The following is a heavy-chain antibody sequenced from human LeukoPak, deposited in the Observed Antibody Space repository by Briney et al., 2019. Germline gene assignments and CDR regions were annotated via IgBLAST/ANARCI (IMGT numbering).Heavy chain of an antibody. CDR2: IRYDGSNK. J-gene: IGHJ4*02. CDR3: AKGGGYSYGYYAFDY. Sequence: GGSLRLSCAASGFTFSSYGMHWVRQAPGKGLEWVAFIRYDGSNKYYADSVKGRFTISRDNSKNTLYLQMNSLRAEDTAVYYCAKGGGYSYGYYAFDYWGQGTLVTVSS. D-gene: IGHD5-18*01. CDR1: GFTFSSYG. V-gene: IGHV3-30*02.